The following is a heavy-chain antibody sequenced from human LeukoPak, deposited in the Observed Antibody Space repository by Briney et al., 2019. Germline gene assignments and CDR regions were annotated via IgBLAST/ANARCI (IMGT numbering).Heavy chain of an antibody. D-gene: IGHD6-6*01. J-gene: IGHJ5*02. V-gene: IGHV3-64*01. CDR1: GFTFSSYA. Sequence: GGSLRLSCAASGFTFSSYAMHWVRQALGKGLEYVSAISSNGGSTYYANSVKGRFTISRDNSKNTLYLQMGSLRAEDMAVYYCAAEGYSSSSASWFDPWGQGTLVTVSS. CDR3: AAEGYSSSSASWFDP. CDR2: ISSNGGST.